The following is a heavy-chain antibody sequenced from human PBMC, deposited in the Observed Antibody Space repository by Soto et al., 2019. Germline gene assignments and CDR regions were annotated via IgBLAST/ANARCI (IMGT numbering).Heavy chain of an antibody. J-gene: IGHJ4*02. CDR1: GGTVSSYT. D-gene: IGHD4-17*01. V-gene: IGHV1-69*02. CDR3: ATPRNDGFYGDYALDD. CDR2: IIPILDLA. Sequence: QVQLVQSGSEVKKPGSSVKVSCKASGGTVSSYTFSWVRQAPGQGLEWMGGIIPILDLANYAPKFQGRVTITADKSTSTAYVELNSLRSEDTAVYYCATPRNDGFYGDYALDDWGQGTLVTVSS.